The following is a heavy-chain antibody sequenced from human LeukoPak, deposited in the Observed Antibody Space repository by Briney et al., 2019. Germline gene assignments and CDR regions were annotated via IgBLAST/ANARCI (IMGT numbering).Heavy chain of an antibody. CDR1: GRSISNNNR. D-gene: IGHD2-15*01. V-gene: IGHV4-4*02. Sequence: PSGTLSLTCAVSGRSISNNNRWTWVRQPPGKGLEWIGEIDYSGTTNYNPSLKSRVTISVAKSKEQFSPNLSSVTAADTAVYYCARLLPSGGMDVWGQGTTVTVSS. CDR2: IDYSGTT. J-gene: IGHJ6*02. CDR3: ARLLPSGGMDV.